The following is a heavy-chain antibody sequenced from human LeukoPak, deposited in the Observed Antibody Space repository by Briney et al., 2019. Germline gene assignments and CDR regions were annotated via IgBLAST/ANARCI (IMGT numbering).Heavy chain of an antibody. CDR1: GGTFSSYA. CDR3: ARNHIMAGTASRYFQH. J-gene: IGHJ1*01. V-gene: IGHV1-69*04. Sequence: GAAVKVSCKASGGTFSSYAISWVRQAPGQGLQWMGRIIPILGIANYAQKFQGRVTITADKSTSTAYMELSSLRSEDTAVYYCARNHIMAGTASRYFQHWGQGTLVTVSS. CDR2: IIPILGIA. D-gene: IGHD6-19*01.